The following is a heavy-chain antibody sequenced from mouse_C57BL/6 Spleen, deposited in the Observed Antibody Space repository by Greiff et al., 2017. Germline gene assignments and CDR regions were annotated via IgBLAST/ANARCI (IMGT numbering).Heavy chain of an antibody. CDR2: IWRGGST. D-gene: IGHD1-1*01. CDR1: GFSLTSYG. J-gene: IGHJ4*01. CDR3: AKKAYGSSYAMDY. Sequence: VKVVESGPGLVQPSQSLSITCTVSGFSLTSYGVHWVRQSPGKGLEWLGVIWRGGSTDYNAAFMSRLSITKDNSKSQVFFKMNSLQADDTAIYYCAKKAYGSSYAMDYWGQGTSVTVSS. V-gene: IGHV2-5*01.